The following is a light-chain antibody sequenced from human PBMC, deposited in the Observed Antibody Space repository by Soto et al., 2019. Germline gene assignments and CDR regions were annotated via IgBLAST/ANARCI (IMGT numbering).Light chain of an antibody. J-gene: IGKJ2*01. Sequence: DIQMTQSPSTLSASVGDRVTITCRASQSISSWLAWYQQKPGKAPNLLISKASSLESGVPSRFSGSGSGTEYTLTITSLQPDDFATSYCQQYYSYSYTFGQGTKLEIK. CDR1: QSISSW. V-gene: IGKV1-5*03. CDR3: QQYYSYSYT. CDR2: KAS.